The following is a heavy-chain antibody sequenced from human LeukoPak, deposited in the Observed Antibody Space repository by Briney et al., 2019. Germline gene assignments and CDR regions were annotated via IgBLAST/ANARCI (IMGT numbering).Heavy chain of an antibody. D-gene: IGHD3-10*01. CDR3: AKGEKYYYGSGFDY. CDR2: ISGSGGST. Sequence: GGSLRLSCAASGFTFSSYAMSWVRQAPGKGLEWVSAISGSGGSTYYADSVKGRFTISSDDSKNTLYLQMNSLRAEDTAVYYCAKGEKYYYGSGFDYWGQGTLVTVSS. V-gene: IGHV3-23*01. CDR1: GFTFSSYA. J-gene: IGHJ4*02.